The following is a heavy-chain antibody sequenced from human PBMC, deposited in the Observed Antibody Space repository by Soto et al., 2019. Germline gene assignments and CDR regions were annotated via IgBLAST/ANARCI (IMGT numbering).Heavy chain of an antibody. V-gene: IGHV3-66*01. CDR1: GLLVSSNY. D-gene: IGHD1-26*01. J-gene: IGHJ4*02. Sequence: VQLVESGGDLVQPGRSLRLSCAASGLLVSSNYMSWVRQAPGKGLEWVSVIYSGSNTHYADSVKGRFTISRDNSKNTLYLQMDSLRAEDTAVYYCARGYRVEGAYGAGAFFDYWGQGTLVTVSS. CDR2: IYSGSNT. CDR3: ARGYRVEGAYGAGAFFDY.